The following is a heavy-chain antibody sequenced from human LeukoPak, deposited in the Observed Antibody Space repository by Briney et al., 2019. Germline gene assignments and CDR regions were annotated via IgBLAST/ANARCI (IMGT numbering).Heavy chain of an antibody. CDR2: ISAYNGNT. CDR1: GYTFTSYG. CDR3: AGGYCSGGSCYSGY. Sequence: ASVKVSCKASGYTFTSYGISWVRQAPGQGLEWMGWISAYNGNTNYAQKLQGRVTMTTDTSTSTAYMELRSLRSDDTAVYYCAGGYCSGGSCYSGYWGQGTLVTVSS. V-gene: IGHV1-18*01. J-gene: IGHJ4*02. D-gene: IGHD2-15*01.